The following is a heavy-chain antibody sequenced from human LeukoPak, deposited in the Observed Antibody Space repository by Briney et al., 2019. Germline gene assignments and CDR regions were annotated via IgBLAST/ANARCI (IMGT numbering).Heavy chain of an antibody. D-gene: IGHD2-2*01. V-gene: IGHV1-69*04. CDR1: GGTLSSYA. CDR3: ARERCSSTSCYSHYYYGMDV. CDR2: IIPILGIA. Sequence: SVKVSCKASGGTLSSYAISWVRQAPGQGLEWMGRIIPILGIANYAQKFQGRVTITADKSTSTAYMELSSLRSEDTAVYYCARERCSSTSCYSHYYYGMDVWGQGTTVTVSS. J-gene: IGHJ6*02.